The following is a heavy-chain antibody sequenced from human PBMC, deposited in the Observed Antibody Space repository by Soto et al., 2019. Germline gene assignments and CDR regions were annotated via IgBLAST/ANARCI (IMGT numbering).Heavy chain of an antibody. V-gene: IGHV1-69*13. CDR2: IIPIFGTA. CDR3: ARDLGTVTTTEYYYYYGMDV. Sequence: SVKVSCKASGGTFSSYAISWVRQAPGQGLEWMGGIIPIFGTANYAQKFQGRVTITADESTSTAYMELSSLRSEDTAVYYCARDLGTVTTTEYYYYYGMDVWGQGTTVTVSS. J-gene: IGHJ6*02. D-gene: IGHD4-17*01. CDR1: GGTFSSYA.